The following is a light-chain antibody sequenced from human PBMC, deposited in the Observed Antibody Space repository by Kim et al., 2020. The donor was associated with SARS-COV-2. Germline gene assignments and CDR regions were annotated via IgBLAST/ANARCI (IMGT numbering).Light chain of an antibody. CDR3: LLYDGGAWV. Sequence: PGGTVTLPCAARTGAVTSGYYPNWFQQKPGQATRALIYGTSNKLAWTPARFSGSLLGGKAALTLSGVQTEDEAEYYCLLYDGGAWVFGGGTKVTAL. CDR1: TGAVTSGYY. CDR2: GTS. V-gene: IGLV7-43*01. J-gene: IGLJ3*02.